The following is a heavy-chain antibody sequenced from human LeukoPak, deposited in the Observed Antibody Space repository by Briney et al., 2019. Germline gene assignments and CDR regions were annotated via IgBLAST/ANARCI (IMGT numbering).Heavy chain of an antibody. CDR3: ARHPFATPFDY. J-gene: IGHJ4*02. V-gene: IGHV4-59*08. Sequence: KPSETLSLTCTVSGGSISDNYWSWIRQPPGKGLEWIGYAYYSGHTNYNSSLKSRVTTSLDTSKSQFSLRLSSVTAADTAVYFCARHPFATPFDYWGPGTLVTVSS. CDR1: GGSISDNY. D-gene: IGHD2-15*01. CDR2: AYYSGHT.